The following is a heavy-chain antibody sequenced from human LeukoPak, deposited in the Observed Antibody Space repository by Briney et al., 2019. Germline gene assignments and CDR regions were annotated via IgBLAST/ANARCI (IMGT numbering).Heavy chain of an antibody. Sequence: PSETLSLTCTVSGGSISNYYWSWIRQPPGKGLEWIGYIYYSGSTNYNPSLKSRVTISIDTSKNQFSLKLSSVTAADTAVYYCARERDYGDYSLGYWGQGTLVTVSS. CDR2: IYYSGST. D-gene: IGHD4-17*01. CDR1: GGSISNYY. J-gene: IGHJ4*02. V-gene: IGHV4-59*01. CDR3: ARERDYGDYSLGY.